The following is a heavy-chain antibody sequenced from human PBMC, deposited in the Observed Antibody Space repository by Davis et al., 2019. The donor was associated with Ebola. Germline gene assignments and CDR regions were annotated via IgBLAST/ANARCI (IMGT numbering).Heavy chain of an antibody. Sequence: MPSETLSPTSTVSGASINTYFWSWIRQPQGKGLEWIGYILYIVKNTYNPSFKSRVTMSVETSKNLFSLKLSSVTAADTAVYYCARGNYGDYIVLYYYNMDVWGQGTTVTVSS. J-gene: IGHJ6*02. CDR3: ARGNYGDYIVLYYYNMDV. V-gene: IGHV4-59*01. CDR2: ILYIVKN. CDR1: GASINTYF. D-gene: IGHD4-17*01.